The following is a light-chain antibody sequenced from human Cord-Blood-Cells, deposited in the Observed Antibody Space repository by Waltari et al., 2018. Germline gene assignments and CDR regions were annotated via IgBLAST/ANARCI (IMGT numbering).Light chain of an antibody. V-gene: IGLV2-11*01. CDR3: CSYAGSYTWV. CDR2: DVS. J-gene: IGLJ3*02. CDR1: TRDVGGYNY. Sequence: QSALTQPRSVSGSPGQSVTISCTGTTRDVGGYNYVSWYQQQPGKAPKLMIYDVSKRPSGVPDRFSGSKSGNTASLTISGLQAEDEADYYCCSYAGSYTWVFGGGTKLTVL.